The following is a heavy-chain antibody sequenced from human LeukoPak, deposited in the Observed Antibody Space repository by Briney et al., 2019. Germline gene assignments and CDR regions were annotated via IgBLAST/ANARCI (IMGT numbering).Heavy chain of an antibody. Sequence: ASVKVSCKASGYTFTSYYMHWVRQAPGQGLEWMGIINPSGGSTSYAQKFQGRVTMTRDTSTSTVYMELSSLRSEDTAVYYCAREDCSGGSCYPGTVDYWGQGTLVTVSS. CDR1: GYTFTSYY. CDR2: INPSGGST. J-gene: IGHJ4*02. CDR3: AREDCSGGSCYPGTVDY. D-gene: IGHD2-15*01. V-gene: IGHV1-46*01.